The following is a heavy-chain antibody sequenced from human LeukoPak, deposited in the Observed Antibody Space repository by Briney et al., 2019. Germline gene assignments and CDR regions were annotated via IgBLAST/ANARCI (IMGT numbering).Heavy chain of an antibody. CDR1: GFTFSSYX. D-gene: IGHD5-18*01. CDR2: IWYDGSNK. J-gene: IGHJ5*02. V-gene: IGHV3-33*01. CDR3: ARESENTAMGWFDP. Sequence: SLRLSCAASGFTFSSYXMHWVRQAPGKGLEWVAVIWYDGSNKYYADSVKGRFTISRDNSKNTLYLQMNSLRAEDTAVYYCARESENTAMGWFDPWGQGTLVTVSS.